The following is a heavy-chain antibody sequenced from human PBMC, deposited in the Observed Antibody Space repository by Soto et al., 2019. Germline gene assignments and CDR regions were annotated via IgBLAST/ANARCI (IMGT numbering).Heavy chain of an antibody. CDR2: IYYSGNT. CDR1: GGSIRRGGYY. V-gene: IGHV4-31*03. J-gene: IGHJ6*02. D-gene: IGHD5-18*01. CDR3: ARDRLMATAGTARHYFGLDV. Sequence: SETLSLTCTVSGGSIRRGGYYWSWVRQNPRRGLEWIGNIYYSGNTYYNPSLKSRLTISVDTSKNQFSLNLSSVTAADTAVYYCARDRLMATAGTARHYFGLDVWGQGTTVTVSS.